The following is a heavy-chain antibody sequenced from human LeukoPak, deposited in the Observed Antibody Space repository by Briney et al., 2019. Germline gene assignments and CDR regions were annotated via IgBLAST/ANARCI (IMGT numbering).Heavy chain of an antibody. CDR2: IYWDDDK. V-gene: IGHV2-5*02. CDR3: VHAHVIWGFYGSTGHWFDP. Sequence: SGPTLVNPTQTLTLTCTFSGFSLSTSGVGVGWIRQPPGKALEWLALIYWDDDKRYSPSLKSRLTTTKDTSKNQVVLTMTNMDPVDTATYYCVHAHVIWGFYGSTGHWFDPWGQGTLVTVSS. CDR1: GFSLSTSGVG. J-gene: IGHJ5*02. D-gene: IGHD3-10*01.